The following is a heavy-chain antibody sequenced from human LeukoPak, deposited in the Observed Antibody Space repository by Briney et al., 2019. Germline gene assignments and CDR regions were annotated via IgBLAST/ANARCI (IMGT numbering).Heavy chain of an antibody. CDR2: IKEDGGEQ. J-gene: IGHJ5*02. Sequence: QPGGSLRLSCAASGFTFGDSWMTWVRQAPGKGLEWVANIKEDGGEQYYVDSVKGRFTISRDNAKNSLYVQMNSLRGEDTAVYYCARGARGTASGYSWFAPWGQGTLVTVSS. CDR1: GFTFGDSW. V-gene: IGHV3-7*01. CDR3: ARGARGTASGYSWFAP. D-gene: IGHD3-22*01.